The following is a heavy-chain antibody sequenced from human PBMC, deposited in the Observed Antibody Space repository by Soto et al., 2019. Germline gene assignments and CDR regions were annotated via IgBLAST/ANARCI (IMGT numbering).Heavy chain of an antibody. J-gene: IGHJ3*02. Sequence: GGSLRLSCVASGFIFSTYAMSWVRQAPGKGLEWVSALSPTGGETYYADSVKGRFTISRDNSMNALYLQMNSLRVDDTAVYYCAHPRGYGVFDAYDIWGQGTMVTVSS. CDR2: LSPTGGET. CDR3: AHPRGYGVFDAYDI. CDR1: GFIFSTYA. V-gene: IGHV3-23*01. D-gene: IGHD4-17*01.